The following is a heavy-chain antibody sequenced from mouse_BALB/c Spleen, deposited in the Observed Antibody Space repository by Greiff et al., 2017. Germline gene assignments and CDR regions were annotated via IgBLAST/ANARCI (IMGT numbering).Heavy chain of an antibody. CDR1: GFAFSSYD. Sequence: DVQLQESGGGLVKPGGSLKLSCAASGFAFSSYDMSWVRQTPEKRLEWVAYISSGGGSTYYPDTVKGRFTISRDNAKNTLYLQMSSLKSEDTAMYYCASANSYFAYWGQGTLVTVSA. D-gene: IGHD4-1*01. V-gene: IGHV5-12-1*01. CDR2: ISSGGGST. CDR3: ASANSYFAY. J-gene: IGHJ3*01.